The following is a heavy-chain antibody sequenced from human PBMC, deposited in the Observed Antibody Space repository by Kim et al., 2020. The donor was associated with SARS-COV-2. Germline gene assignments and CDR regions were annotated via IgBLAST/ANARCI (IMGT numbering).Heavy chain of an antibody. Sequence: GGSLRLSCAASGFTFSSYAMSWVRQAPGKGLEWVSAISGSGGSTYYADSVKGRFTISRDNSKNTLYLQMNSLRAEDTAVYYCASPSGIVVVPAAMGGNWFDPWGQGTLVTVSS. V-gene: IGHV3-23*01. CDR2: ISGSGGST. J-gene: IGHJ5*02. D-gene: IGHD2-2*01. CDR3: ASPSGIVVVPAAMGGNWFDP. CDR1: GFTFSSYA.